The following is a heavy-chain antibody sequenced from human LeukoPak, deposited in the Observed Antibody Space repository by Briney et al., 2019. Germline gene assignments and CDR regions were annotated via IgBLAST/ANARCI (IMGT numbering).Heavy chain of an antibody. D-gene: IGHD3-22*01. CDR1: GYTFTGYY. CDR3: ARDSGYYYDSSGYYRKGPFDY. V-gene: IGHV1-2*02. Sequence: GASVKVSCKASGYTFTGYYMHWVRQAPGQGLEWMGWLNPNSGGTNYAQKFQGRVTMTRDTSISTAYMELSRLRSDDTAVYYCARDSGYYYDSSGYYRKGPFDYWGQGTLVTVSS. CDR2: LNPNSGGT. J-gene: IGHJ4*02.